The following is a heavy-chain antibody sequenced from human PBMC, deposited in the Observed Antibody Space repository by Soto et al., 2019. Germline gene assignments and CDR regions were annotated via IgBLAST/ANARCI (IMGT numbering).Heavy chain of an antibody. CDR1: GGTFSSYA. D-gene: IGHD4-17*01. J-gene: IGHJ4*02. CDR2: ISAYNGNT. V-gene: IGHV1-18*01. Sequence: ASVKVSCKASGGTFSSYAISWVRQAPGQGLEWVGWISAYNGNTNYAQKLQGRVTMTTDTSTSTAYMELRSLRSDDTAVYYCARCDYTGSVDYWGQGTLVTVSS. CDR3: ARCDYTGSVDY.